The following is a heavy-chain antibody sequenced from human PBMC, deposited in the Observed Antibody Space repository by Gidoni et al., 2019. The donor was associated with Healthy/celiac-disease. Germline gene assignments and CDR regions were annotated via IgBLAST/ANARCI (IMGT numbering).Heavy chain of an antibody. CDR1: GGSISSSRYY. V-gene: IGHV4-39*01. D-gene: IGHD6-13*01. J-gene: IGHJ3*02. CDR2: IYFSGST. CDR3: ARIQQQLVLYAFDI. Sequence: QLQLQESGPGLVKPSETLSLTCTVPGGSISSSRYYWGWIRQPPGKGLEWIGSIYFSGSTYYNPSLKSRVTISVDTSKNQFSLKLSSVTAADTAVYYCARIQQQLVLYAFDIWGQGTMVTVSS.